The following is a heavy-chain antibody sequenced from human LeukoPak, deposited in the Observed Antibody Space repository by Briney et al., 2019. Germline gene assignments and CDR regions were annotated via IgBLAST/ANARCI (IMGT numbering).Heavy chain of an antibody. CDR3: ARGVLWYGTRSNWFDP. CDR2: IYYSGST. V-gene: IGHV4-59*01. Sequence: SETLSLTCTVSGGSISSYYWSWIRQPPGKGLEWIGYIYYSGSTNYNPSLKSRVTISVDTSKNQFSLKLSSVTAADTAVYYCARGVLWYGTRSNWFDPWGQGTLVTVSS. D-gene: IGHD3-10*01. J-gene: IGHJ5*02. CDR1: GGSISSYY.